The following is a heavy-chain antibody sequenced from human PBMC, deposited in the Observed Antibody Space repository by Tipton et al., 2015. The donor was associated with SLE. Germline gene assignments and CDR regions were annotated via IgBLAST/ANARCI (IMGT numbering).Heavy chain of an antibody. CDR2: INWNSGNM. CDR3: VKETSNTWGAGYFDI. V-gene: IGHV3-9*01. J-gene: IGHJ3*02. CDR1: GFRFDDFA. D-gene: IGHD3-16*01. Sequence: SLRLSCAASGFRFDDFAMHWVRQRPGKGLEWVSGINWNSGNMGCVDSVKGRFTTSRDNAKNSLYLQLNSLRPEDTALYYCVKETSNTWGAGYFDIWGQGTTVTVSS.